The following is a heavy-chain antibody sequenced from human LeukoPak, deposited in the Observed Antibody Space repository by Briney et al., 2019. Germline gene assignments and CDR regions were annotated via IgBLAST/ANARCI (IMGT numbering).Heavy chain of an antibody. CDR3: ARDPDYGSGSWYFDY. CDR2: IIPIFGTA. V-gene: IGHV1-69*13. J-gene: IGHJ4*02. CDR1: GGTFSSYA. D-gene: IGHD3-10*01. Sequence: GASVKVSCKASGGTFSSYAISWVRQAPGQGLEWMGGIIPIFGTANYAQKSQGRVTITADESTSTAYMELSSLRSEDTAVYYCARDPDYGSGSWYFDYWGQGTLVTVSS.